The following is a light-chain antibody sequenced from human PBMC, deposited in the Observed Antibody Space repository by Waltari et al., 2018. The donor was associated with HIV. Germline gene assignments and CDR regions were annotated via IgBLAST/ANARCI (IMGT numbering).Light chain of an antibody. CDR3: QQTYDFPRT. J-gene: IGKJ1*01. Sequence: DIQLTQSPPSLPASVGDRVTLTCRASQSISTYVNWYQQKPGRATSLLIFGASNVQTGVPSRFSGSGSGTLFRLTISALQPEDYATYFCQQTYDFPRTFGQGTTVDVK. CDR1: QSISTY. V-gene: IGKV1-39*01. CDR2: GAS.